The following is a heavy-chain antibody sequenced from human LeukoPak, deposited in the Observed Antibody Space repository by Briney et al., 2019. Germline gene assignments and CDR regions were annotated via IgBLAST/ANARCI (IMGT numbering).Heavy chain of an antibody. V-gene: IGHV1-69*06. CDR1: GGTFRSYA. D-gene: IGHD3-10*01. Sequence: SSVTVSCMACGGTFRSYAISWVRQAPGQGRAWMGGHIPNFGTANDAKKFQGRVTNTADKSTSTAYMELCSLISEDTAVYYCARDPTYYGAGSYGSRGFDDWGQGSLVTVSA. J-gene: IGHJ4*02. CDR3: ARDPTYYGAGSYGSRGFDD. CDR2: HIPNFGTA.